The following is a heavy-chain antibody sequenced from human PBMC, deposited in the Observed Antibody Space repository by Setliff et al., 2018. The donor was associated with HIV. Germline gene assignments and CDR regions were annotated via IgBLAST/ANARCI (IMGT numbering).Heavy chain of an antibody. D-gene: IGHD3-22*01. J-gene: IGHJ5*02. V-gene: IGHV4-4*02. CDR2: IYHTGST. CDR3: ARHAVPHYYDSSGPS. Sequence: SETLSLTCAVSGGSISTINWWNWVRQPPGKGLEWIGEIYHTGSTHYNPSLKSRLTISVDKSKNQFSLKLNSVTAADTAVYYCARHAVPHYYDSSGPSWGPGTLVTVSS. CDR1: GGSISTINW.